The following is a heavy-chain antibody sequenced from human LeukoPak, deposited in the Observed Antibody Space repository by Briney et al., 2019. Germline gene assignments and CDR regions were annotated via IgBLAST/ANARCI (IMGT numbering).Heavy chain of an antibody. J-gene: IGHJ4*02. CDR1: GGSFSGYY. Sequence: SETLSLTCAVYGGSFSGYYWSWIRQPPGKGLEWIGEINHSGSTNYNPSLKSRVTISVDTSKNQFSLKLSSVTAADTAVYYCARSYSSGWYPYYFDYWGQGTLVTVSS. D-gene: IGHD6-19*01. CDR2: INHSGST. V-gene: IGHV4-34*01. CDR3: ARSYSSGWYPYYFDY.